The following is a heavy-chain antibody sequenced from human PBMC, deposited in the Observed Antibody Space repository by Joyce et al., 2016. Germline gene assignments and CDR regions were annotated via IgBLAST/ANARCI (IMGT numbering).Heavy chain of an antibody. J-gene: IGHJ4*02. D-gene: IGHD1-26*01. CDR3: ARDGYIGRVGY. Sequence: EVQLVESGGGLVHPVGSLGLSGAGAGFSVSSSYMSWVRQAPGKGLEWVSVLYSDDTTYYADSVKGRFTISRDNSKNTLSLQMDSLRAEDTAVYYCARDGYIGRVGYWGQGTLVTVSS. CDR1: GFSVSSSY. V-gene: IGHV3-66*01. CDR2: LYSDDTT.